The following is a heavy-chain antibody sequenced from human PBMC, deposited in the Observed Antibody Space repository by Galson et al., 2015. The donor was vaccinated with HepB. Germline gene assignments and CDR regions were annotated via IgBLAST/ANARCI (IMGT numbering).Heavy chain of an antibody. V-gene: IGHV3-11*06. D-gene: IGHD3-10*01. CDR3: ARGLWFGGVLRGMDV. Sequence: SLRLSCAASGFTFSDYYMSWIRQAPGKGLEWVSYISSSSSYTNYADSVKGRFTISRDNAKNSLYLQMNSLRAEDTAVYYCARGLWFGGVLRGMDVWGQGTTVTVSS. J-gene: IGHJ6*02. CDR1: GFTFSDYY. CDR2: ISSSSSYT.